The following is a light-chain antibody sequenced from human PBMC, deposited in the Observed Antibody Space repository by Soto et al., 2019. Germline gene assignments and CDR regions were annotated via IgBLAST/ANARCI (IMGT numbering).Light chain of an antibody. CDR3: AAWDDSLRVWV. V-gene: IGLV1-47*01. CDR2: KTN. J-gene: IGLJ3*02. CDR1: SSNIGNNH. Sequence: SVVTHPPSASGAPGQSGTVSCSGMSSNIGNNHLFWYQQLPGTATKLLIYKTNHRPSRVPDRFSASKSGTSASLAISGLRSADEADYYCAAWDDSLRVWVFGGGPQLTVL.